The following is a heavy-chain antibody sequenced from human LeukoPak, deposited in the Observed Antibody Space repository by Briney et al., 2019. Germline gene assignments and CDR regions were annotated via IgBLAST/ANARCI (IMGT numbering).Heavy chain of an antibody. CDR3: AKDSPPVGYYDSSGYPGAFDI. J-gene: IGHJ3*02. CDR1: GFTFSSYD. D-gene: IGHD3-22*01. CDR2: IRYDGSNK. V-gene: IGHV3-30*02. Sequence: PGGXLRLSCAASGFTFSSYDMHWVRQAPGKGLEWVAFIRYDGSNKYYADSVKGRFTISRDNSKNTLYLQMNSLRAEDTAVYYCAKDSPPVGYYDSSGYPGAFDIWGQGTMVTVSS.